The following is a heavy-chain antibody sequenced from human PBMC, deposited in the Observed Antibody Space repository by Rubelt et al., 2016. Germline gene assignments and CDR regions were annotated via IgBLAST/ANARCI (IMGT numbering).Heavy chain of an antibody. CDR3: ARPYSSFYWYFDL. D-gene: IGHD6-6*01. V-gene: IGHV4-34*01. CDR2: INHSGST. J-gene: IGHJ2*01. CDR1: GGSFSGYY. Sequence: QVQLQQWGAGLLKPSETLSLTCAVYGGSFSGYYWSWIRQPPGKGLEWIGEINHSGSTNYNRSLKVSVPISVETSKNQFSRKLSSVTAADTAVYYCARPYSSFYWYFDLWGRGNLVTVSS.